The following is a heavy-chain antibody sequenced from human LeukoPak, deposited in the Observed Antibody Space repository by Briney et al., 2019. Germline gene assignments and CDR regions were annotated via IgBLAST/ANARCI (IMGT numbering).Heavy chain of an antibody. J-gene: IGHJ6*03. CDR1: GGSISSFY. CDR2: IYTSGST. Sequence: SETLSLTCTVSGGSISSFYWSWIRQPAGKGLEWIGRIYTSGSTNYNPSLKSRVTMSVDTSKNQFSLKLSSVTAADTAVYYCARVRRSDFWSGYWAESYYSYMDVWGIGTTVTVSS. V-gene: IGHV4-4*07. D-gene: IGHD3-3*01. CDR3: ARVRRSDFWSGYWAESYYSYMDV.